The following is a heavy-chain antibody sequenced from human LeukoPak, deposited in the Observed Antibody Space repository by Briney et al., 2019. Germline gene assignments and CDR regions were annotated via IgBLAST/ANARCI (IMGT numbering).Heavy chain of an antibody. V-gene: IGHV1-8*01. Sequence: ASVKVSCKASGYTFTSYDINWVRQATGRGLEWLGWMNPNSGNTGYAQKFQGRVTMTRNTSISTAYMELSSLRSEDTAVYYCARGARFVAISTYYFDYWGQGTLVTVSS. D-gene: IGHD3-9*01. CDR1: GYTFTSYD. CDR2: MNPNSGNT. CDR3: ARGARFVAISTYYFDY. J-gene: IGHJ4*02.